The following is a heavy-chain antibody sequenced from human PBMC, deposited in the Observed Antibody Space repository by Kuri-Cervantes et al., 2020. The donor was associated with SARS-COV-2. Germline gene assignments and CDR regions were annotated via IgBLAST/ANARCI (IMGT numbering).Heavy chain of an antibody. CDR3: TRVDIVVVPALYYYYYYMDV. D-gene: IGHD2-2*01. V-gene: IGHV1-8*03. Sequence: ASVKVSCKASGYTFTSYDINWVRQATGQGLEWMGWMNPNSGNTGYAQKFQGRVTITRNTSISTAYMELSSLRSEDTAVYYCTRVDIVVVPALYYYYYYMDVWGKGTTVTVSS. CDR2: MNPNSGNT. CDR1: GYTFTSYD. J-gene: IGHJ6*03.